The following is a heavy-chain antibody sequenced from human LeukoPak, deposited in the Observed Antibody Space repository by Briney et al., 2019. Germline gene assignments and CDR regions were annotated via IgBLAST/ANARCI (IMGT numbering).Heavy chain of an antibody. Sequence: SETLSLTCAVYGGSFSGYYWSWIRQPPGKGLEWIGEINRGGSTNCNPSLKSRVTISVDTSKNQFSLKLSSVTAADTAVYYCARGQDSSGWFGTLNYWGQGTLVTVSS. CDR3: ARGQDSSGWFGTLNY. CDR2: INRGGST. J-gene: IGHJ4*02. D-gene: IGHD6-19*01. V-gene: IGHV4-34*01. CDR1: GGSFSGYY.